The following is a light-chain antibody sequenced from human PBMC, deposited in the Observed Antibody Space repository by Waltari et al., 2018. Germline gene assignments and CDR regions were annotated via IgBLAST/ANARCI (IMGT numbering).Light chain of an antibody. Sequence: QSVLTQTPSVSESPRQRVTISCSGIRSTIGNNAVNWYQQVPGKAPKLLVFADDLLPSGVSDRFSGSKSGTSASLAISGLRSEDEGVYFCAAWDDSLKGVLFGGGTKLTVL. CDR3: AAWDDSLKGVL. CDR1: RSTIGNNA. CDR2: ADD. V-gene: IGLV1-36*01. J-gene: IGLJ2*01.